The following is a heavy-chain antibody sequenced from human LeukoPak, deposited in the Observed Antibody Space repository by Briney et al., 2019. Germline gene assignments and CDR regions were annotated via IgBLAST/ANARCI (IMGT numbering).Heavy chain of an antibody. D-gene: IGHD1-14*01. CDR2: ITTSGSNT. V-gene: IGHV3-48*03. CDR3: AGGGSTGTYYFDY. J-gene: IGHJ4*02. Sequence: GGSLRLSCAASGFTFSRYEMHWVRQGPGKGREWISYITTSGSNTIYADSVRGRFTISSDNSKNTLYLQMNSLRAEDTAVYYCAGGGSTGTYYFDYWGQGTLVTVSS. CDR1: GFTFSRYE.